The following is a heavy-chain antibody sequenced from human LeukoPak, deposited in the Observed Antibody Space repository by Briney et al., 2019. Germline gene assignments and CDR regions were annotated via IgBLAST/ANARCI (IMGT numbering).Heavy chain of an antibody. Sequence: PGGSLRLSCAASGFTVSSNHMNWVRQAPGKGLEWVSVIFSGGDTSYADSVKGRFTISKDNSNNTLYLQMNSLRAEDTAVYHCARGNHDADRSGYISVGSHGMDVWGQGTTVTVSS. V-gene: IGHV3-66*01. CDR3: ARGNHDADRSGYISVGSHGMDV. CDR2: IFSGGDT. J-gene: IGHJ6*02. CDR1: GFTVSSNH. D-gene: IGHD3-22*01.